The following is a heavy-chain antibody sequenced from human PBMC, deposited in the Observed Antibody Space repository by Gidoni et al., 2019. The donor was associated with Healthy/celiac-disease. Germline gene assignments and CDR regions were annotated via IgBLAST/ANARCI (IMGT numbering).Heavy chain of an antibody. D-gene: IGHD3-16*01. Sequence: EVQLVESGGGLVQPGGSLRLSCAASGFTFSSYWMHWVRQAPGKGLVWVSRMNSDGSSTSYADSVKGRFTISRDNAKNTLYLQMNSLRAEDTAVYYCARDLSWGQRSKLADYWGQGTLVTVSS. CDR2: MNSDGSST. V-gene: IGHV3-74*01. J-gene: IGHJ4*02. CDR3: ARDLSWGQRSKLADY. CDR1: GFTFSSYW.